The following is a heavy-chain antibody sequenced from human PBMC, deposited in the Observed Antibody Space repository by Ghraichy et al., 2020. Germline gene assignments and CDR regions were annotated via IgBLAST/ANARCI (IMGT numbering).Heavy chain of an antibody. CDR3: ARSWRGPHNDASDI. Sequence: SVKVSCKASGGTFSDYAISWVRQAPGQGLEWMGGVIPMFGTANYAQKFQDKVTITADESTSTAYLELNSLRSEDTAMYYCARSWRGPHNDASDIWGQGTMVTVSS. CDR2: VIPMFGTA. V-gene: IGHV1-69*13. CDR1: GGTFSDYA. D-gene: IGHD3-10*01. J-gene: IGHJ3*02.